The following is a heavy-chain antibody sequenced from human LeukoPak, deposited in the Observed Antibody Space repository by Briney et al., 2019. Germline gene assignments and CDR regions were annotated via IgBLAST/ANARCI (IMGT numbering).Heavy chain of an antibody. V-gene: IGHV1-18*01. J-gene: IGHJ4*02. CDR3: ARDFRIGSGPAGFDY. CDR2: ISAYSGNT. D-gene: IGHD2-15*01. CDR1: GYTFTSYG. Sequence: ASVKVSCKASGYTFTSYGISWVRQAPGQGLEWMGWISAYSGNTNYAQKLQGRVTMTTDTSTSTAYMELRSLRSDDTAVYYCARDFRIGSGPAGFDYWGQGTLVTVSS.